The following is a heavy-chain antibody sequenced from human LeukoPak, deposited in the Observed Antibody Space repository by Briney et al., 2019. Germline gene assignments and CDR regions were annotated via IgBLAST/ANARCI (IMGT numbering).Heavy chain of an antibody. Sequence: GGSLRLSCAVSGFTFSSYEMNWVRQAPGKGLEWVSYISSSGRTIYHADSVKGRFTISRDNAKNSLYLQMNSLRAEDTAVYYCARGGGTEWLLVPFEYWGQGTLVTVSS. D-gene: IGHD3-22*01. CDR2: ISSSGRTI. CDR3: ARGGGTEWLLVPFEY. J-gene: IGHJ4*02. V-gene: IGHV3-48*03. CDR1: GFTFSSYE.